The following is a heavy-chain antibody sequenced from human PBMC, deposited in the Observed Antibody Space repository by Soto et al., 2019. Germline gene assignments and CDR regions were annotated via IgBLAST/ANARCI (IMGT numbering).Heavy chain of an antibody. CDR1: GFTFSNYG. CDR3: ADITTRDY. D-gene: IGHD3-22*01. CDR2: ISYDGSNK. J-gene: IGHJ4*02. V-gene: IGHV3-30*03. Sequence: QVQLVESGGGVVQPGRSLRLSCAASGFTFSNYGMHWVRQAPGKGLEWVAVISYDGSNKYYADSVKGRFTISRDNSKNTLYLQMNSLRSEDTAVYYCADITTRDYWGQGTLVTVSS.